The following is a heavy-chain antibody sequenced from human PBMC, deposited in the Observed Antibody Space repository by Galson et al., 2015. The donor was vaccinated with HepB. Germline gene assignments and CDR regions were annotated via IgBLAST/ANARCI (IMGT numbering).Heavy chain of an antibody. D-gene: IGHD2-15*01. CDR1: GGTFSSYA. CDR3: ARVGGKLRYCSGGSCSNWFDP. J-gene: IGHJ5*02. V-gene: IGHV1-69*13. Sequence: SVKVSCKASGGTFSSYAISWVRQAPGQGLEWMGGIIPIYGTANYAQKFQGRVTITADESTSTAYMELSSLRFDDTAVYYCARVGGKLRYCSGGSCSNWFDPWGQGTLVTVSS. CDR2: IIPIYGTA.